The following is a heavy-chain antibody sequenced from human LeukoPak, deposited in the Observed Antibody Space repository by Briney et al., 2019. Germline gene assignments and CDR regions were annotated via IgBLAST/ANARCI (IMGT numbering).Heavy chain of an antibody. V-gene: IGHV4-34*01. J-gene: IGHJ4*02. CDR3: ARLDGFKSGAFDY. D-gene: IGHD5-12*01. Sequence: PSETLSLTCAVYGGSFSGYYWSWIRQPPGKGLEWIGEINHSGSTNYNPSLKSRVTISVDTSKNQFSLKLSSVTAADTAVYYCARLDGFKSGAFDYWGQGTLVTVSS. CDR1: GGSFSGYY. CDR2: INHSGST.